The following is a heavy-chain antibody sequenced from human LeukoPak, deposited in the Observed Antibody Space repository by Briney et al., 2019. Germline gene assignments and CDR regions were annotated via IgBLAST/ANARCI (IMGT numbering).Heavy chain of an antibody. CDR1: GYTFTSYG. Sequence: GASVKVSCKASGYTFTSYGISWVRQAPGQGLEWMGWISTYNGNTNYAQKLQGRVTMTTDTSTSTAYMELRSLRSDDTAVYYCARERHSSSWYEPHYYFDYWGQGTLVSVSS. V-gene: IGHV1-18*01. D-gene: IGHD6-13*01. CDR3: ARERHSSSWYEPHYYFDY. J-gene: IGHJ4*02. CDR2: ISTYNGNT.